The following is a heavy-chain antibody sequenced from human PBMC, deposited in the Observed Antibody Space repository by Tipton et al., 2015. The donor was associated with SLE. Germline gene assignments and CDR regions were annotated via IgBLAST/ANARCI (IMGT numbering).Heavy chain of an antibody. CDR2: IKHDRSEK. J-gene: IGHJ6*02. D-gene: IGHD3-3*01. CDR1: RFTFSNYW. V-gene: IGHV3-7*04. Sequence: SLRLSCAASRFTFSNYWMTWVRQAPGKGLEWVANIKHDRSEKYCVDSVKGRFTISRDNAKNSLYLQMNSLRAEDTAVYYCARGLWSDYLSKFYCYGMDVWGRGPTVT. CDR3: ARGLWSDYLSKFYCYGMDV.